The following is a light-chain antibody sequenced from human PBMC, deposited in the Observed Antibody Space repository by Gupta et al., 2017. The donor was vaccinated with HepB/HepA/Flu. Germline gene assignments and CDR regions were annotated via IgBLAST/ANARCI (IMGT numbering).Light chain of an antibody. CDR3: QQYGDSVPCS. J-gene: IGKJ2*04. CDR2: HAS. V-gene: IGKV3-20*01. Sequence: EIVLTQSPGTLSLAPGERASLSCRASQSVTDNYIAWYQQKPGQAPRVLMYHASNRAAGIPDRFSGSGSVTDFTLTISRLEPEDFAVYYCQQYGDSVPCSFGQGTKLEIK. CDR1: QSVTDNY.